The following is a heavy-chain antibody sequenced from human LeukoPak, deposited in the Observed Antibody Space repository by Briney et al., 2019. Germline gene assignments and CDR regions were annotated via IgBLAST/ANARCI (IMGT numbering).Heavy chain of an antibody. Sequence: ASVKVSCKASGYTFTSYGISWVRQAPGQGLEWMGWISAYNGNTNYAQKLQGRVTMTTDTSTSTAYMELRSLRSDDTAVYYCARSLSTSPHTYFDYWGQGTLVTVSS. J-gene: IGHJ4*02. V-gene: IGHV1-18*04. CDR1: GYTFTSYG. CDR3: ARSLSTSPHTYFDY. CDR2: ISAYNGNT.